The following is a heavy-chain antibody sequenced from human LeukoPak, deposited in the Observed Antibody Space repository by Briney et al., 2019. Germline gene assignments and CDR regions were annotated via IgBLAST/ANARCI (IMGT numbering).Heavy chain of an antibody. CDR1: GFTFSNSW. CDR2: INTDGTST. CDR3: ARPQQGGTTRSHGLDV. J-gene: IGHJ6*02. D-gene: IGHD2-2*01. V-gene: IGHV3-74*01. Sequence: YPGESLRLSCAASGFTFSNSWMQWVRQVPGKGLVWVSRINTDGTSTSYADSVRGRFIISRDNAKNTLYLQMNSLRAEDTAVYYCARPQQGGTTRSHGLDVWGQGTTVTVSS.